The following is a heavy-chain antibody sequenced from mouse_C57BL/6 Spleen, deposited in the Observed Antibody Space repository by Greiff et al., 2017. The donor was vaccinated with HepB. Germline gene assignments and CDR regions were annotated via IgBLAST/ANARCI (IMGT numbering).Heavy chain of an antibody. D-gene: IGHD1-1*01. V-gene: IGHV1-76*01. J-gene: IGHJ2*01. CDR2: IYPGSGNT. Sequence: QVHVKQSGAELVRPGASVKLSCKASGYTFTDYYINWVKQRPGQGLEWIARIYPGSGNTYYNEKFKGKATLTAEKSSSTAYMQLSSLTSEDSAVYFCAVIYYYGSSYDYWGQGTTLTVSS. CDR1: GYTFTDYY. CDR3: AVIYYYGSSYDY.